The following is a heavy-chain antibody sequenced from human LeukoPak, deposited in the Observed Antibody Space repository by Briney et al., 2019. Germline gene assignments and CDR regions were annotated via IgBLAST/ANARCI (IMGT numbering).Heavy chain of an antibody. V-gene: IGHV4-59*08. CDR1: GGSMSSYY. CDR3: ARGARAGYNLEPFDY. Sequence: SSETLSLTCTVSGGSMSSYYWSWIRQPPGKGLEWIGYIYYSGSTKYNPSLKSRVTISVDTSKNQFSLKLSSVTAADTAVYYCARGARAGYNLEPFDYWGQGTLVTVSS. CDR2: IYYSGST. D-gene: IGHD5-24*01. J-gene: IGHJ4*02.